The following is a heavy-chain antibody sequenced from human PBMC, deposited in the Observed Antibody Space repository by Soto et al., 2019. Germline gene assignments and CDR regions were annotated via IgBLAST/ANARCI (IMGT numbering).Heavy chain of an antibody. CDR3: ARGGGYYDYILRSYSYYLFDY. J-gene: IGHJ4*02. CDR1: CGAISSYY. Sequence: PSETLSLPCTVSCGAISSYYWSWIRQPPRKGLEWIGYIYYSGSTNYNPSLKSRVNISVDTSKNQFSLKLSSVTAADTAVYYCARGGGYYDYILRSYSYYLFDYWGQGTLVTVSS. CDR2: IYYSGST. V-gene: IGHV4-59*01. D-gene: IGHD3-16*02.